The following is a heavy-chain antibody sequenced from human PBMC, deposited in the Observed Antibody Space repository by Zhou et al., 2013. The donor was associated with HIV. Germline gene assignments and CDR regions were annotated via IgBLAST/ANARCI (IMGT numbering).Heavy chain of an antibody. CDR3: ARSAFYGDQDYHYSDVMDV. Sequence: QVQLVQSGAEVKKPGASLKVSCKASGGTFSSYAISWVRQAPGQGLEWMGRIIPMFGTVNYTQKFQGRVTITADESTKTAYTELSSLRSEDTAIYYCARSAFYGDQDYHYSDVMDVWGQGTTVIVSS. J-gene: IGHJ6*01. V-gene: IGHV1-69*18. CDR1: GGTFSSYA. D-gene: IGHD4-17*01. CDR2: IIPMFGTV.